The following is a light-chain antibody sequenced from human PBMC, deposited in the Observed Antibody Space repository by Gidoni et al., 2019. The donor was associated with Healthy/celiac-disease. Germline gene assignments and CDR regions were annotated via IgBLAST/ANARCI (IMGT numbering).Light chain of an antibody. CDR3: QQYYSYPTK. J-gene: IGKJ1*01. Sequence: AIRMTESPSSFTASTGDRVTITCRASQGISSYLAWYLQEPGKAPKLLIYATSTLQGGVPSRFSGGGSGTDFALTISCLQSEDFATYYCQQYYSYPTKFGQGTKVEIK. CDR2: ATS. CDR1: QGISSY. V-gene: IGKV1-8*01.